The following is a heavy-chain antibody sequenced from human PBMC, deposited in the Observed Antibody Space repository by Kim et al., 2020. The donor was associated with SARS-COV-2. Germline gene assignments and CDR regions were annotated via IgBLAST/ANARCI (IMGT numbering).Heavy chain of an antibody. V-gene: IGHV1-69*13. D-gene: IGHD6-13*01. CDR1: GGTFSSYA. CDR2: IIPIFGTA. J-gene: IGHJ5*02. CDR3: ARSGWSGGGSSWLYNWFDP. Sequence: SVKVFCKASGGTFSSYAISWVRQAPGQGLEWMGGIIPIFGTANYAQKFQGRVTITADESTSTAYMELSSLRSEDTAVYYCARSGWSGGGSSWLYNWFDPWGQGTLVTVSS.